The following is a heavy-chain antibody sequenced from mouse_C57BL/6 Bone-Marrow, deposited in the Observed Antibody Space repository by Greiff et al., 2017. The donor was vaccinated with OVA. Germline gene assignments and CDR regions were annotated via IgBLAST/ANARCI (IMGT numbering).Heavy chain of an antibody. CDR2: IRNKANGYTT. D-gene: IGHD1-1*01. CDR3: ARSLLLRYWYFDV. CDR1: GFTFTDYY. V-gene: IGHV7-3*01. Sequence: EVKLVESGGGLVQPGGSLSLSCAASGFTFTDYYMSWVRQPPGKALEWLGFIRNKANGYTTEYSASVKGRFTISRDKSQSILYLQMNALRAEDSATYYCARSLLLRYWYFDVWGTGTTVTVSS. J-gene: IGHJ1*03.